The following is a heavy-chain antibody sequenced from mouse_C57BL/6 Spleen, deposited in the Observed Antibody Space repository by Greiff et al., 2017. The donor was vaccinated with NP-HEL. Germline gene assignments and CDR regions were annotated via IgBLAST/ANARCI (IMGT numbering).Heavy chain of an antibody. Sequence: VKLVESGPGLVQPSQSLSITCTVSGFSLTSYGVHWVRQSPGKGLEWLGVIRRGGSTDYNAAFMSRLSITKDNSKSQVFFKMNSLQADDTAIYYCAMIYYDYDVEYAMDYWGQGTSVTVSS. CDR3: AMIYYDYDVEYAMDY. D-gene: IGHD2-4*01. CDR1: GFSLTSYG. CDR2: IRRGGST. J-gene: IGHJ4*01. V-gene: IGHV2-5*01.